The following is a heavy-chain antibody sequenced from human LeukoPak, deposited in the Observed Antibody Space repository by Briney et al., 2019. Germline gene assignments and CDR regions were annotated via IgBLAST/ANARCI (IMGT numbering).Heavy chain of an antibody. D-gene: IGHD6-13*01. CDR3: AKDIGHSIAAAGTSGGFDY. CDR1: GGSISSSSYY. CDR2: IYYSGST. J-gene: IGHJ4*02. Sequence: SRTLSLTCAVSGGSISSSSYYWGWIRQPPGKGLEWIGSIYYSGSTYYNPSLKSRVTISVDTSKNQFSLKLSSVTAADTAVYYCAKDIGHSIAAAGTSGGFDYWGQGTLVTVSS. V-gene: IGHV4-39*07.